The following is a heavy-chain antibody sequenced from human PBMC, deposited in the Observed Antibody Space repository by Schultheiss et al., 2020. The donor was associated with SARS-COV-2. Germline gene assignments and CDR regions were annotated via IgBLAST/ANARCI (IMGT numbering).Heavy chain of an antibody. CDR1: GGSISSGSYY. V-gene: IGHV4-61*02. CDR3: ALEWFGVLKN. CDR2: MYTSETT. J-gene: IGHJ4*02. D-gene: IGHD3-3*01. Sequence: SETLSLTCTVSGGSISSGSYYWSWLRQTAGDRLEWIGRMYTSETTTYNPSLNSRVTVSADTSKNQFYLQLTSVTASDTAVYYCALEWFGVLKNWGQGILVTVSS.